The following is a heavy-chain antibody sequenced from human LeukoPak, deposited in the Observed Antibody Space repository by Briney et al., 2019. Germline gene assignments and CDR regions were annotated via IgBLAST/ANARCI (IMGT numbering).Heavy chain of an antibody. CDR2: ISAYNGNT. CDR3: AREGEGYSSRPFDP. CDR1: GYTFTSYG. V-gene: IGHV1-18*01. Sequence: ASVTVSFTASGYTFTSYGISWVRQAPGQGLEWMGWISAYNGNTNYAQKLQGRVTMTTDTSTSTAYMELRSLRSDDTAVYYCAREGEGYSSRPFDPWGQGTLVTVSS. J-gene: IGHJ5*02. D-gene: IGHD6-13*01.